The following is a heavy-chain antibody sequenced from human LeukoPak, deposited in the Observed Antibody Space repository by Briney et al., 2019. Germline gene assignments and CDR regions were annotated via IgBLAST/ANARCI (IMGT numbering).Heavy chain of an antibody. V-gene: IGHV3-30-3*01. D-gene: IGHD3-16*01. CDR3: ARGGGL. J-gene: IGHJ4*02. CDR2: ISYDGSNK. Sequence: PGGSLRLSCAASGFTFSSYAMHWVRQAPGKGLEWVAVISYDGSNKYYADSVKGRFTISRDNSKNTLYLQMNSLRAEDTAVYYCARGGGLWGQGTLVTVSS. CDR1: GFTFSSYA.